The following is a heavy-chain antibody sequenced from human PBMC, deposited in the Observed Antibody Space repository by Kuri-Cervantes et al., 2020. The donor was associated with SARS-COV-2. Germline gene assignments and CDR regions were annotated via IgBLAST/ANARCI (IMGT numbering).Heavy chain of an antibody. D-gene: IGHD3-3*01. J-gene: IGHJ6*02. CDR1: GFTFTSSA. V-gene: IGHV1-58*02. CDR2: IVVGSGNT. Sequence: SVKVSCKASGFTFTSSAMQWVRQARGQRLEWIGWIVVGSGNTNYAQKFQERVTITRDMSTSTAYMELSSLKYEDTAVYFCARRALWGGHYYGMDVWGQGTTVTVSS. CDR3: ARRALWGGHYYGMDV.